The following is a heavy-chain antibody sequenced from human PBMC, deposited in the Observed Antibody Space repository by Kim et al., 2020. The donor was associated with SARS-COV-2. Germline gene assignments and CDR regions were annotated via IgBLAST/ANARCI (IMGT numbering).Heavy chain of an antibody. D-gene: IGHD2-2*02. V-gene: IGHV5-10-1*01. Sequence: SPSFQGHVTISADKSISTAYLQWSSLKASDTAMYYCARYCSSTSCYNFDYWGQGTLVTVSS. CDR3: ARYCSSTSCYNFDY. J-gene: IGHJ4*02.